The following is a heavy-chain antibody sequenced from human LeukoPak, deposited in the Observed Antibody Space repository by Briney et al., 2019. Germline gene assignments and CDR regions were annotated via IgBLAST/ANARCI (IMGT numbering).Heavy chain of an antibody. CDR3: ARQQCSGGSCYSRAIWFDP. D-gene: IGHD2-15*01. CDR1: GGPISSSSYY. V-gene: IGHV4-39*01. J-gene: IGHJ5*02. CDR2: IYYTGNM. Sequence: PSETLSLTCTVSGGPISSSSYYWGWIRQPPGKGLEWIASIYYTGNMYYNPSLKSRVTLSVDTSKNQLSLNLTSVTAADTAVYYCARQQCSGGSCYSRAIWFDPWGQGTLVTVSS.